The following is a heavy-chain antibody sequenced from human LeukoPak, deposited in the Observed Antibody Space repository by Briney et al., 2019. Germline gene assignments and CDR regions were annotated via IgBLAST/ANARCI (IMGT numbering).Heavy chain of an antibody. CDR1: GFTFSNAW. Sequence: GGSLRLSCAASGFTFSNAWMSWVRQAPGKGLEWVGRIKSKTDGGTTDYAAPVKGRFTISRDDSKNTLYLQMNSLKTEDTAVYYCTTDDVLLWFGELGRDYWGQGTLVTVSS. CDR3: TTDDVLLWFGELGRDY. V-gene: IGHV3-15*01. CDR2: IKSKTDGGTT. J-gene: IGHJ4*02. D-gene: IGHD3-10*01.